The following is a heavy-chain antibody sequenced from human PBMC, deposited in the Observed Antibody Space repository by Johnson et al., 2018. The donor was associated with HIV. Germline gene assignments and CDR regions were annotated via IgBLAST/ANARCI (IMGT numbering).Heavy chain of an antibody. J-gene: IGHJ3*02. CDR1: GFTFSSYA. V-gene: IGHV3-30-3*01. CDR3: AREKSYYYDSSGYPDTFDI. D-gene: IGHD3-22*01. Sequence: QVQLVESGGGLIQPGGSLRLSCAASGFTFSSYAMNWVRQAPGKGLEWVAVLSYDGSNTYYADSVKGRFTISRDNSKNTLYLQMNSLRAEDTAVYYCAREKSYYYDSSGYPDTFDIWGQGTMVIVSS. CDR2: LSYDGSNT.